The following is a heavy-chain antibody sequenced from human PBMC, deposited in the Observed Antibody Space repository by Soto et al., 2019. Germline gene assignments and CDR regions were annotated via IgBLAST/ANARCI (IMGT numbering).Heavy chain of an antibody. D-gene: IGHD2-2*01. J-gene: IGHJ4*02. CDR3: AREDSIIIPAVSDF. V-gene: IGHV3-21*01. CDR2: LSKSDYK. CDR1: GFTFTNYG. Sequence: GGSLRLSCAVSGFTFTNYGSNWVRQPPGKGLEWVSSLSKSDYKYYSDSVRGRFTISRDNTKNSVSMQMNTLRAEHTAVYYCAREDSIIIPAVSDFCGQGTLVTVSS.